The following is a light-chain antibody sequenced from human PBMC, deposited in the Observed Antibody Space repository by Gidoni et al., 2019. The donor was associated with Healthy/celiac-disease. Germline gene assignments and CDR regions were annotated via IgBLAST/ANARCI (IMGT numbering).Light chain of an antibody. CDR1: QSVRSSY. CDR3: QQYGSSPYT. Sequence: SVLTQSPGTLSLSPGERATLSCRASQSVRSSYLAWYQQKPGQAPRLLIYGASSRATGIPDRFSGSGSGTDFTLTISRLEPEEFAVYFCQQYGSSPYTFGQGTKLEIK. J-gene: IGKJ2*01. V-gene: IGKV3-20*01. CDR2: GAS.